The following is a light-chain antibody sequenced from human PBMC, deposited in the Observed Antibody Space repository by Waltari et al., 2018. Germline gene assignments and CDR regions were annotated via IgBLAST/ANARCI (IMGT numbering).Light chain of an antibody. CDR2: WAS. J-gene: IGKJ4*01. V-gene: IGKV4-1*01. Sequence: DIVLTQSPDSLAVSLGERATIDCKSSQSVLYSSDNKNYLAWYQQKPGQPPKLLIHWASTRESGVPDRFSGSGSGTDFTLTISSLEAEDVADYYCQQFYSTPLTFGGGTKVEIK. CDR1: QSVLYSSDNKNY. CDR3: QQFYSTPLT.